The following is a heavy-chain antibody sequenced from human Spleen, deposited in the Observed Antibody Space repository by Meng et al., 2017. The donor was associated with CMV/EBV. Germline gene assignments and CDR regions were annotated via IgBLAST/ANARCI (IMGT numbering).Heavy chain of an antibody. D-gene: IGHD1-26*01. Sequence: SVKVSCKASGYTFTSYGISWVRQAPGQGLEWMGWISAYNGNTNYAQKLQGRVTMTTDTSTSTAYMELRSLRSDDTAVYYCATYSGSYEMMVLDYWGQGTLVTVSS. CDR2: ISAYNGNT. V-gene: IGHV1-18*01. CDR3: ATYSGSYEMMVLDY. J-gene: IGHJ4*02. CDR1: GYTFTSYG.